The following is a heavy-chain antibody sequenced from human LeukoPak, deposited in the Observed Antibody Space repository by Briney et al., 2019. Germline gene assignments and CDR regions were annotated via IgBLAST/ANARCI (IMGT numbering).Heavy chain of an antibody. V-gene: IGHV1-2*04. CDR1: GYTFTGYY. CDR2: INPNSGGT. Sequence: ASVKVSCKASGYTFTGYYMHWVRQAPGQGLEWMGWINPNSGGTNYAQKFQGWVTMTRDTSISTAYMELSRLRSDDTAVYYCAVPGYSSSWYGVFDYWGQGTLVTVSS. D-gene: IGHD6-13*01. CDR3: AVPGYSSSWYGVFDY. J-gene: IGHJ4*02.